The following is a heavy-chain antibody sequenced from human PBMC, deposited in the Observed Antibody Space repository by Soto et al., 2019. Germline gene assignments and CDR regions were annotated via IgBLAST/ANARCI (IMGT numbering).Heavy chain of an antibody. Sequence: QVQLQESGPGLVKPSGTLSLTCAVSGASIISENWWTWVRQSPGKGLEWIGEIHHTGSTTYNPSLDSRVTMSVDESKNHFSLILSSVTAADTALYYCAKSWELRRFFASWGQGTLVTVSS. D-gene: IGHD1-26*01. CDR2: IHHTGST. J-gene: IGHJ4*02. V-gene: IGHV4-4*02. CDR1: GASIISENW. CDR3: AKSWELRRFFAS.